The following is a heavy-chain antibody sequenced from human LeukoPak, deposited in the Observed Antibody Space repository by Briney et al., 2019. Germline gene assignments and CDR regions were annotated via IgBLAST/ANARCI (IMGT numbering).Heavy chain of an antibody. Sequence: KPSETLSLTCAVYGGSFSGFYWTWIRQPPGKGLEWIGEINDSENTNCNPSLKSRVTISVDTSKNQFSLNLNSVTAADTAVYYCARAGAQQQVVDYWCQGALVTVSS. CDR3: ARAGAQQQVVDY. CDR2: INDSENT. V-gene: IGHV4-34*01. CDR1: GGSFSGFY. J-gene: IGHJ4*02. D-gene: IGHD6-13*01.